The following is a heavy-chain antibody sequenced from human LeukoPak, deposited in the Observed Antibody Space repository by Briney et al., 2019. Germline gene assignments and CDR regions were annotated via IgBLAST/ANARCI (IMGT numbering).Heavy chain of an antibody. Sequence: GGSLRLSCAASGFTFDDYAMHWVRQAPGKGLEWVSLISWDGGSTYYADSVKGRFTISRDNSKNSLYLQMNSLRAEDTALYYCAKDNDSSGYYYHFDYWGQGTLVTVSS. D-gene: IGHD3-22*01. CDR2: ISWDGGST. J-gene: IGHJ4*02. CDR3: AKDNDSSGYYYHFDY. CDR1: GFTFDDYA. V-gene: IGHV3-43D*03.